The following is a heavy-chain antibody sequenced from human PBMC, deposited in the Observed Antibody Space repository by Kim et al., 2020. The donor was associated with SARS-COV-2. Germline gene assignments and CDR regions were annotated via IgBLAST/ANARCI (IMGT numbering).Heavy chain of an antibody. CDR1: GFTFSDYF. V-gene: IGHV3-11*03. D-gene: IGHD3-10*01. CDR3: ARVWSPRYDSGSYYPAY. Sequence: GGSLRLSCAASGFTFSDYFMSWIRQAPGKGLEWVSYISVSSSTTNKNYADSVKGRFTISRDNAKNSLYLQMNSLRAEDTAVYYCARVWSPRYDSGSYYPAYWGQGTLVTVSS. CDR2: ISVSSSTTNK. J-gene: IGHJ4*02.